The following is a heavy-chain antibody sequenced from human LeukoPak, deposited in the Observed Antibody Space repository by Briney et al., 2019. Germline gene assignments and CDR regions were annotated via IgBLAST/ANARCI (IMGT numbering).Heavy chain of an antibody. J-gene: IGHJ6*02. D-gene: IGHD2-15*01. V-gene: IGHV3-23*01. CDR3: ARDREDCSGGSCYPHGYYYYGMDV. CDR1: GFTFSSYA. CDR2: ISGSGGST. Sequence: GGSLRLSCAASGFTFSSYAMSWVRQAPGKGLEWVSAISGSGGSTYYADSVKGRFTISRDNAKNSLFLQMNSLRAEDAAVYYCARDREDCSGGSCYPHGYYYYGMDVWGQGTTVTVSS.